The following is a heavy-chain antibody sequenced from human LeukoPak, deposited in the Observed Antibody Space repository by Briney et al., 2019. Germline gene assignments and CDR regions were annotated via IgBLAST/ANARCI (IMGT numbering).Heavy chain of an antibody. CDR2: ISYDGSCK. V-gene: IGHV3-30*18. J-gene: IGHJ4*02. CDR3: AKDRYSGLNTIDY. D-gene: IGHD6-13*01. Sequence: GGSLRLSCAASEFTFSTYGMHWVRQAPGKGLEWVAVISYDGSCKFYADSVKGRFTISRDNSKSTLYLQMNSLRAEDTAVYYCAKDRYSGLNTIDYWGQGTLVTVSS. CDR1: EFTFSTYG.